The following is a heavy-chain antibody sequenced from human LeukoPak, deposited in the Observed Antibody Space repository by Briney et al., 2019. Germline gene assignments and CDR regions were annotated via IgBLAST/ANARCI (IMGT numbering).Heavy chain of an antibody. V-gene: IGHV1-69*05. CDR3: GRKAGDCGGGSCYSIGY. CDR2: IIPIFGTA. J-gene: IGHJ4*02. D-gene: IGHD2-15*01. Sequence: SSAKVSCKAFGGSFSSEAISWVRQAPGQGLEWMGGIIPIFGTANYAQKFQGRVTITTDESTSTAYMEVSSLRSEDTAVYYCGRKAGDCGGGSCYSIGYWGQGTLVTVSS. CDR1: GGSFSSEA.